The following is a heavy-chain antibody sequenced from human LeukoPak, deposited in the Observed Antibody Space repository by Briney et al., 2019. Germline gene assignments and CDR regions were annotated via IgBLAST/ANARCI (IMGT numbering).Heavy chain of an antibody. CDR1: GGSISSYY. D-gene: IGHD6-6*01. CDR2: IYYTGAT. J-gene: IGHJ4*02. CDR3: ARLTRLSTSPDRYYLDY. V-gene: IGHV4-59*08. Sequence: SETLSLTCTVTGGSISSYYWSWIRLPPGKGLEWIGYIYYTGATYYNPSLKGRVTISIDTSKNQFSLKLSSVTAADSAVYYCARLTRLSTSPDRYYLDYWGQGTLVTVSS.